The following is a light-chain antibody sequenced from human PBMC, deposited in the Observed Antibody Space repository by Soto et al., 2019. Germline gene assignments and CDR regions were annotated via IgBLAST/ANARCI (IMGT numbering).Light chain of an antibody. CDR1: SSNIGAGYD. CDR2: GNN. CDR3: QSYDISLSGFV. V-gene: IGLV1-40*01. J-gene: IGLJ1*01. Sequence: QPVLTQPPSVSGAPGQRVTISCTGSSSNIGAGYDVHYYQQLPGRAPKLLIYGNNNRPSGVPDRFSGSKSGTSASLAITGLRAEDEADYYCQSYDISLSGFVFGTGTKLTVL.